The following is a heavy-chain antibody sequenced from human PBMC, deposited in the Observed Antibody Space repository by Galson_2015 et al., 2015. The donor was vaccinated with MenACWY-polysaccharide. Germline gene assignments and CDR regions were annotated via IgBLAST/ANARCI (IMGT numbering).Heavy chain of an antibody. CDR2: IYYSGST. CDR3: ARARYCSSTSCYPTHNWFDP. J-gene: IGHJ5*02. D-gene: IGHD2-2*01. V-gene: IGHV4-59*12. Sequence: ETLSLTCTVSGGSISSYYWSWIRQPPGKGLEWIGYIYYSGSTNYNPSLKSRVTISVDTSKNQFSLKLSSVTAADTAVYYCARARYCSSTSCYPTHNWFDPWGQGTLVTVSS. CDR1: GGSISSYY.